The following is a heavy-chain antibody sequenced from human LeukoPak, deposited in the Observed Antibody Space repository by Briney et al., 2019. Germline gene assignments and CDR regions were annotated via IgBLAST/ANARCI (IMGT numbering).Heavy chain of an antibody. CDR1: GGSFSGYY. CDR2: INHSGST. D-gene: IGHD6-19*01. J-gene: IGHJ2*01. Sequence: ASETLSLTCAVYGGSFSGYYWSWLRQPPGKGLECIGEINHSGSTNYNPSLKSRVTISVDTSKNQFSLRLSSVTAADTAVYYCARVLEGSSGQHWYFDLWGRGTLVTVSS. CDR3: ARVLEGSSGQHWYFDL. V-gene: IGHV4-34*01.